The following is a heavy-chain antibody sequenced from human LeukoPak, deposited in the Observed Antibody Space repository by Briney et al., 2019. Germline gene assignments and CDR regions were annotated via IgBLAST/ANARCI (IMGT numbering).Heavy chain of an antibody. J-gene: IGHJ4*02. D-gene: IGHD3-10*01. CDR1: GYTFTGYY. CDR2: INPNSGGT. CDR3: ARVARRYSTMVRGAPSGGY. V-gene: IGHV1-2*02. Sequence: ASVKVSCKASGYTFTGYYMHWVRQAPGQGLEWMGWINPNSGGTNCAQKFQGRVTMTRDTSISTAYMELSRLRSDDTAVYYCARVARRYSTMVRGAPSGGYWGQGTLVTVSS.